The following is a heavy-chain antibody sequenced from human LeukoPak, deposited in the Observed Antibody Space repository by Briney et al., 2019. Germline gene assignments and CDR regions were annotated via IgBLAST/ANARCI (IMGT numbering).Heavy chain of an antibody. D-gene: IGHD1-7*01. CDR3: AKDQITGTTAPPDY. CDR1: GFTFSSYA. Sequence: PGGSLRLSCAASGFTFSSYAMSWVRQAPGKGLEWVSAISGSGGSTYYADSVKGRFTISRDNSKNTLYLQMISLRAEDTAVYYCAKDQITGTTAPPDYWGQGTLVTVSS. J-gene: IGHJ4*02. V-gene: IGHV3-23*01. CDR2: ISGSGGST.